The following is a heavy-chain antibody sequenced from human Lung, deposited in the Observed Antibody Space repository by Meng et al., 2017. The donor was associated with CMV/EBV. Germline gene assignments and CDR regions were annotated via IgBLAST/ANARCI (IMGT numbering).Heavy chain of an antibody. J-gene: IGHJ5*02. CDR2: IYSSGRT. Sequence: EVHPEESGGGLALPGGSLRLSCAASGFTVTSYYMHWVRQAPGKGLEWVSVIYSSGRTYYADSVKGRFTISRDNSKNTVDLQMNTLRAEDTAIYYCVRGPLLGWFDPWGQGALVTVSS. CDR1: GFTVTSYY. CDR3: VRGPLLGWFDP. V-gene: IGHV3-53*01.